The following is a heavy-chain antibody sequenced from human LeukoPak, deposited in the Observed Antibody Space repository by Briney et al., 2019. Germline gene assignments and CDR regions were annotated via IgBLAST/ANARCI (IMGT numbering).Heavy chain of an antibody. CDR3: ARGGKPIWDYYGMDV. Sequence: PGGSLRLSYAASGFTFSSYEMNWVRQAPGKGLEWVSSISSSSSYIYYADSVKGRFTISRDNAKNSLYLQMNSLRAEDTAVYYCARGGKPIWDYYGMDVWGQGTTVTVSS. D-gene: IGHD3-16*01. V-gene: IGHV3-21*01. CDR2: ISSSSSYI. CDR1: GFTFSSYE. J-gene: IGHJ6*02.